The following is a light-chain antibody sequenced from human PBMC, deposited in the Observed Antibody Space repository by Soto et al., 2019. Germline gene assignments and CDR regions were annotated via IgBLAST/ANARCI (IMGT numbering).Light chain of an antibody. CDR3: RQYNTYQGT. CDR2: DAS. CDR1: QNIDKW. J-gene: IGKJ3*01. V-gene: IGKV1-5*01. Sequence: DMQRTASRADRFEFVEDRVWITYRASQNIDKWLALYQQKPQKAPKLLIFDASTLESGVPSRFSGSGSGTEFTLTVISLQPDDFAIYYCRQYNTYQGTFGPGTKVDIK.